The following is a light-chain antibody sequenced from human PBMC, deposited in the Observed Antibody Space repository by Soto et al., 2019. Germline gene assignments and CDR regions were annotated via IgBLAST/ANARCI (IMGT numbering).Light chain of an antibody. CDR2: KAS. J-gene: IGKJ1*01. V-gene: IGKV1-5*03. Sequence: DIQMTQSPSTLSGSVGDRATITCRASQTISSWLAWYQQKPGKAPKLLIYKASTLKSGVPSRFSGSGSGTEFTLTISSLQPDDFASYDGHRLNNESSALGQGTEVDIK. CDR3: HRLNNESSA. CDR1: QTISSW.